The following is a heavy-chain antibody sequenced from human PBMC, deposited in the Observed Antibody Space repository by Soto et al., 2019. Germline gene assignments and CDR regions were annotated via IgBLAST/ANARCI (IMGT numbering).Heavy chain of an antibody. CDR2: VYYSVST. Sequence: QLQMQESGPGLVKPSETLSLTCTVSGDSISSRNYYWGWIRQPPGKGLEWIGSVYYSVSTYYNPSLKSRVTKSVDTSKNQLSLKLSSVTAADTAVYYCVRGSAPQAWGQGTLVTVSS. CDR3: VRGSAPQA. CDR1: GDSISSRNYY. J-gene: IGHJ5*02. V-gene: IGHV4-39*02.